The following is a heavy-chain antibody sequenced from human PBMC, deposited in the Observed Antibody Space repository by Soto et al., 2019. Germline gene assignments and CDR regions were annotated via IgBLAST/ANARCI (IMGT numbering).Heavy chain of an antibody. CDR3: ARTLDLWFGALSGY. CDR2: INAGNGNT. D-gene: IGHD3-10*01. Sequence: QVTLVQSGAEVKKPGASVKVSCKASGYTFTSYAMPWVRQAPGQRLEWMGWINAGNGNTKYSQKFQGRVTITRDTSEGTAYMELGSLRTEDTAVYYCARTLDLWFGALSGYWGQGTLVTVSS. V-gene: IGHV1-3*01. CDR1: GYTFTSYA. J-gene: IGHJ4*02.